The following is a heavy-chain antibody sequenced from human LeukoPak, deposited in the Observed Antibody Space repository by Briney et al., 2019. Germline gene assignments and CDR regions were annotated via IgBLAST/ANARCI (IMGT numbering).Heavy chain of an antibody. D-gene: IGHD1-26*01. J-gene: IGHJ4*02. CDR3: ARAGKYSGSYSSIFDY. CDR1: GYTFTSYG. Sequence: ASVTLSCKASGYTFTSYGSSWVRQAPGQGLEWMGWISAYNGATNYAQKLQGGVTMTTDTSKCTAYMELRSPRPDDPAVYYCARAGKYSGSYSSIFDYWGQGTLVTASS. CDR2: ISAYNGAT. V-gene: IGHV1-18*01.